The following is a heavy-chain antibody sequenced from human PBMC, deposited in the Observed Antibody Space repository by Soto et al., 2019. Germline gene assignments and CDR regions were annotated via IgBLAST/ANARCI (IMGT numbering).Heavy chain of an antibody. Sequence: PSETLSLTCAVSGGSISSSNWWSWVRQPPGKGLEWIGEIYHSGSTNYNPSLKSRVTISVDKSKNQFSLKLSSVTAADTAVYYCARVLGYSSSWYMGADAFDIWGQGTMVTVS. CDR2: IYHSGST. CDR3: ARVLGYSSSWYMGADAFDI. J-gene: IGHJ3*02. V-gene: IGHV4-4*02. CDR1: GGSISSSNW. D-gene: IGHD6-13*01.